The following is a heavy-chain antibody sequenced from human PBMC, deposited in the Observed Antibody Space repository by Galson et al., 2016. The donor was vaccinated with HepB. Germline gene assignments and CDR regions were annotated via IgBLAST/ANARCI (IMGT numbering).Heavy chain of an antibody. CDR3: ARDGSDSGNDAFDI. J-gene: IGHJ3*02. CDR1: GGSVSSGGYY. V-gene: IGHV4-31*03. D-gene: IGHD6-19*01. CDR2: IYSSESI. Sequence: TLSLTCSVSGGSVSSGGYYWSWIRQHPGKGLEWIGSIYSSESIYYNPSLLSRVTVSVDTYKNQFSLKLSSVTAADTAVYYCARDGSDSGNDAFDIWGQGTLVTVS.